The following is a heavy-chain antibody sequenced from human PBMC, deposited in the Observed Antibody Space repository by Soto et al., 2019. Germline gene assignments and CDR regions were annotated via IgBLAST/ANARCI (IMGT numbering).Heavy chain of an antibody. V-gene: IGHV3-48*01. CDR3: ANTWDY. CDR1: GFTFSSYS. Sequence: PGGSLRLSCAASGFTFSSYSMNWVRQAPGKGLEWVSYISSTGTTKYYADSVKGRFTISRDNAKNSLYLQMNSLRAEDTAVYYYANTWDYWGQGALVTVSS. CDR2: ISSTGTTK. J-gene: IGHJ4*02.